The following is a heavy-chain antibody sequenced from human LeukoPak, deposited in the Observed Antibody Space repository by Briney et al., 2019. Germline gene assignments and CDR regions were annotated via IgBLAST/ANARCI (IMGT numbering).Heavy chain of an antibody. J-gene: IGHJ4*02. D-gene: IGHD2-21*01. CDR2: IYYSGST. CDR3: ARHLPAGVIAMDY. CDR1: GGSISSSSYY. Sequence: PSETLSLTCTVSGGSISSSSYYWGWIRQPPGKGLEWIGSIYYSGSTYYNPSLKSRVTISVDTSKNQFSLKLSSVTAADTAVYHCARHLPAGVIAMDYWGQGTLVTVSS. V-gene: IGHV4-39*01.